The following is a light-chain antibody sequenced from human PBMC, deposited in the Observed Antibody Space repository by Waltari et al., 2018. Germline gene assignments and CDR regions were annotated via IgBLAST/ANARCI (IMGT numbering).Light chain of an antibody. Sequence: ETVLTQSPATLSVSPGERVTLSCRASQSVRTNLAWYQQNPGQAPRLLIYGVSTRATGIPGRFSGSGSGTEFTLTINTLQSEDFAVYYCHQYNNWWTFGQGTKVEIK. V-gene: IGKV3D-15*01. J-gene: IGKJ1*01. CDR1: QSVRTN. CDR3: HQYNNWWT. CDR2: GVS.